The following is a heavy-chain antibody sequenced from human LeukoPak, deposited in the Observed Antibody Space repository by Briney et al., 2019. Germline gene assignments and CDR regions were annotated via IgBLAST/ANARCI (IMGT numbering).Heavy chain of an antibody. CDR3: AKRDKTYRGSYYYYYMDV. V-gene: IGHV3-30*18. CDR1: GFTFDDYA. D-gene: IGHD3-10*01. Sequence: GGSLRLSCAASGFTFDDYAMHWVRQAPGKGLEWVAVISYDGSNKYYADSVKGRFTISRDNSKNTLYLQMDSLRAEDTAVYYCAKRDKTYRGSYYYYYMDVWGKGTTVTVSS. CDR2: ISYDGSNK. J-gene: IGHJ6*03.